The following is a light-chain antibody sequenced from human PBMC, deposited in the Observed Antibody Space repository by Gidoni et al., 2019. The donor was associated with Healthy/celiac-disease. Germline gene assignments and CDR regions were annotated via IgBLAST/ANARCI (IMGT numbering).Light chain of an antibody. CDR3: QHSGSSPIT. J-gene: IGKJ5*01. CDR1: QSVSSSY. Sequence: EMVLTQSPGTLSLSPGERATLSCRDSQSVSSSYLAWYQQKPGPAPRLLIKGASSRATCIPDLFSGSGSGTDFTLTISRLEPEDFSLYYCQHSGSSPITFGQGTRLEIK. V-gene: IGKV3-20*01. CDR2: GAS.